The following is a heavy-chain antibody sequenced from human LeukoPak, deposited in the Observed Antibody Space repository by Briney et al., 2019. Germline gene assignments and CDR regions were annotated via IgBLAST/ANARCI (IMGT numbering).Heavy chain of an antibody. CDR2: IYTSGST. V-gene: IGHV4-4*07. CDR1: GGSISSYY. Sequence: SETLSLTCTVSGGSISSYYWSWIRQPAGKGLEWIGRIYTSGSTNYNPSLKSQVTMSVDTSKNQFSLKLSSVTAADTAVYYCATHSAAAGTDYWGQGTLVTVSS. CDR3: ATHSAAAGTDY. D-gene: IGHD6-13*01. J-gene: IGHJ4*02.